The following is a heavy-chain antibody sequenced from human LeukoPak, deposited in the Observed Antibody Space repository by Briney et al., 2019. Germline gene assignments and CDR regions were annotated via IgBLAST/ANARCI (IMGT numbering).Heavy chain of an antibody. D-gene: IGHD5-12*01. Sequence: GGSLILSCAASGFTFDDYAMHWVRQAPGKGLEWVSLISGDGGSTYYADSVKGRFTISRDNSKNTLYLQMNSLRAEDTAVYYCARGVVATGFDYWGQGTLVTVSS. CDR2: ISGDGGST. J-gene: IGHJ4*02. CDR1: GFTFDDYA. CDR3: ARGVVATGFDY. V-gene: IGHV3-43*02.